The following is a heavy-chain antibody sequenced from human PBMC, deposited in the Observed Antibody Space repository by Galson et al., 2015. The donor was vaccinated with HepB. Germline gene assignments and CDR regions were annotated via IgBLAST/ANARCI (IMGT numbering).Heavy chain of an antibody. J-gene: IGHJ5*02. CDR3: TTYRWEYQLAP. D-gene: IGHD2-2*01. Sequence: SLRLSCAASGFTLSGSAMHWVRQASGKGLEWVGRIRSKANSYATAYAASVKGRFTISRDDSKNTAYLQMNSLKTEDTAVYYCTTYRWEYQLAPWGQGTLVTVSA. CDR2: IRSKANSYAT. CDR1: GFTLSGSA. V-gene: IGHV3-73*01.